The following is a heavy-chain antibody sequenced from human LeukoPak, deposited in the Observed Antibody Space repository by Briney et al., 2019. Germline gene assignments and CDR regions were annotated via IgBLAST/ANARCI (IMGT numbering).Heavy chain of an antibody. CDR2: ISSSSSYI. CDR1: GFTFSSYS. CDR3: ARGIYGDYVLDY. V-gene: IGHV3-21*01. J-gene: IGHJ4*02. Sequence: GGSLRLSCAASGFTFSSYSTNWVRQAPGKGLEWVSSISSSSSYIYYADSVKGRFTISRDNAKNSLYLQMNSLRAEDTAVYHCARGIYGDYVLDYWGQGTLVTVSS. D-gene: IGHD4-17*01.